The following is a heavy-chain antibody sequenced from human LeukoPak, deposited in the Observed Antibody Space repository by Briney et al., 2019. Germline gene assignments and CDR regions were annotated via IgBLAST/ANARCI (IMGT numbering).Heavy chain of an antibody. J-gene: IGHJ4*02. CDR3: ARTVRINYYDSSGYFDY. V-gene: IGHV1-69*13. Sequence: SVKVSCKASGGTFSSYAISWVRQAPGQGLEWMGGIIPIFGTANYAQKFQGRVAITADESTSTAYMELSSLRSEDTAVYYCARTVRINYYDSSGYFDYWGQGTLVTVSS. D-gene: IGHD3-22*01. CDR1: GGTFSSYA. CDR2: IIPIFGTA.